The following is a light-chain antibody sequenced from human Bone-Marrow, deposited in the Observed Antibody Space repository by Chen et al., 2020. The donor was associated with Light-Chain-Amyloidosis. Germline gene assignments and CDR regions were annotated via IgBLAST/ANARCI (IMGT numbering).Light chain of an antibody. Sequence: QSALTQPASVSGSPGQSITISCTGSSSDVGTYNLVSWYQHHPGKAPKLIIYEAKKRPSGVSNRFSGSRSGYTASLTISGLQAEDEADYYCCSYAGRGKMFGGGTKLTGL. J-gene: IGLJ3*02. CDR2: EAK. CDR1: SSDVGTYNL. CDR3: CSYAGRGKM. V-gene: IGLV2-23*01.